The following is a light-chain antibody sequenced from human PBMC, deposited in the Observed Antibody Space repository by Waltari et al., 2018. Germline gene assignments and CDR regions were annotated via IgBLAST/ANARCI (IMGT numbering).Light chain of an antibody. V-gene: IGLV2-8*01. J-gene: IGLJ3*02. CDR2: EVT. CDR3: SSYAGSNLWV. CDR1: SSDVGGYAY. Sequence: QSALTQPPSASGSPGQSVTISCTGTSSDVGGYAYVSWYQQHPDKAPKLMIYEVTKRPSVVPDRFSGSKSGNTASLTVSGLQAEDEADYYCSSYAGSNLWVFGGGTKLTVL.